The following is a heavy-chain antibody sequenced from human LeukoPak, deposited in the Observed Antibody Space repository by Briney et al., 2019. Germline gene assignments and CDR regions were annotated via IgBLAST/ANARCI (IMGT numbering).Heavy chain of an antibody. CDR2: ISYDGSNK. D-gene: IGHD5-12*01. CDR3: ARDFPDEGGYSGYGFDY. CDR1: GFTFSSYA. J-gene: IGHJ4*02. Sequence: PGGSLGLSCAASGFTFSSYAMHWVRQAPGKGLEWVAVISYDGSNKYYADSVKGRFTISRDNSKNTLYLQMNSLRAEDTAVYYCARDFPDEGGYSGYGFDYWGQGTLVTVSS. V-gene: IGHV3-30-3*01.